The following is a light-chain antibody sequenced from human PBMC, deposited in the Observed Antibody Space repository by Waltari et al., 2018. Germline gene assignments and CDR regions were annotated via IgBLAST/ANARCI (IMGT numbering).Light chain of an antibody. Sequence: QSVLTQPPSASGTPGQRVTISCSGSSSNLGSNYVYWYQQLPGTAPKLLIYRNNQRPSGVPDRFSGSKSGTSASLAISGRRSEDEADYYCAAWDDSLSGVVFGGGTKLTVL. V-gene: IGLV1-47*01. CDR1: SSNLGSNY. J-gene: IGLJ2*01. CDR2: RNN. CDR3: AAWDDSLSGVV.